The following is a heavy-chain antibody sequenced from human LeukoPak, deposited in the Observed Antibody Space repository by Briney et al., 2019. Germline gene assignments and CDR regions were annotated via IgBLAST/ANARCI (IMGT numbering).Heavy chain of an antibody. CDR2: IRYDGSNK. Sequence: GGSLRLSCAASGFTFSSYGMHWVRQAPGKGLEWVAFIRYDGSNKYYADSVKGRFTISRDDAKNTVFLEMNSLRAEDTAMYYCGSVFDYWGQGALVTV. V-gene: IGHV3-30*02. J-gene: IGHJ4*02. CDR3: GSVFDY. CDR1: GFTFSSYG.